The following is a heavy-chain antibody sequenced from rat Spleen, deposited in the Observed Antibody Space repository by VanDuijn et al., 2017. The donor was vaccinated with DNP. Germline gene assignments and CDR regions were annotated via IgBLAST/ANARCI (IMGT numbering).Heavy chain of an antibody. Sequence: EVQLVESGGGLVQPGRSLKLSCAVSRFTFSDYDMAWVRQAPTKGLEWVASITSGGSTYYRDSVKGRFTISRDNAKNTQYLQMDSLRSEDTATYYCARIRITMMVIIVDYWGQGVMVTVSS. CDR2: ITSGGST. J-gene: IGHJ2*01. CDR1: RFTFSDYD. V-gene: IGHV5S23*01. D-gene: IGHD1-12*03. CDR3: ARIRITMMVIIVDY.